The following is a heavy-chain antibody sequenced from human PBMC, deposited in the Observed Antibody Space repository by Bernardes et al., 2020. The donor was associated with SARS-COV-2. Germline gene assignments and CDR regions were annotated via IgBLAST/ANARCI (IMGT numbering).Heavy chain of an antibody. CDR3: ARYPGYCSGGSCYPSAFDI. CDR1: GGSISSYY. D-gene: IGHD2-15*01. V-gene: IGHV4-59*08. J-gene: IGHJ3*02. Sequence: SETLSRTCTVSGGSISSYYWSWIRQPPGKGLEWIGYIYYSGSTNYNPSLKSRVTISVDTSKNQFSLKLSSVTAADTAVYYCARYPGYCSGGSCYPSAFDIWGQGTMVTVSS. CDR2: IYYSGST.